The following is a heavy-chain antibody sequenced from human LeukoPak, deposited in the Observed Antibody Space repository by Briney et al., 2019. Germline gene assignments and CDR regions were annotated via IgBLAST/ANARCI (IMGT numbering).Heavy chain of an antibody. J-gene: IGHJ4*02. Sequence: SETLSLTCTVSGASISTYYWTWIRQPPGKGLEWLGYIYSSGSTNYNPSLKSRVTISVDTSKNQFSLKLSSVTAADTAVYYCARGDPSGRPGIAFDYWGQGTLVTVSS. CDR2: IYSSGST. CDR3: ARGDPSGRPGIAFDY. CDR1: GASISTYY. D-gene: IGHD1-26*01. V-gene: IGHV4-4*09.